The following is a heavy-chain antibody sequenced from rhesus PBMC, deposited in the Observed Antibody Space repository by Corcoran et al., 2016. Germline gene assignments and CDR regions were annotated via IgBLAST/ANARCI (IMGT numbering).Heavy chain of an antibody. V-gene: IGHV1-200*01. Sequence: QVQLVQSGAEVKKPGASVKLSCKASGDPFTSYSINWVRQGPGQVLEGRVWINPRNGKTGYAQKFQGRVTMTRDTSTSTAYMELSSLRSEDTAVYYCARGLGGGSSAYWGQGVLVTVSS. CDR3: ARGLGGGSSAY. CDR1: GDPFTSYS. CDR2: INPRNGKT. J-gene: IGHJ4*01. D-gene: IGHD6-25*01.